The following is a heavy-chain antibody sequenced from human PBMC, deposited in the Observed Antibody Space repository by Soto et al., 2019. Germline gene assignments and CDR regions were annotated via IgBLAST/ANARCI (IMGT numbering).Heavy chain of an antibody. D-gene: IGHD6-19*01. CDR2: IYPGDSDT. CDR3: ARLGCGDTYMAVAGSPLCNWFDP. CDR1: GYSFTSYW. J-gene: IGHJ5*02. V-gene: IGHV5-51*01. Sequence: PGESLKISCKGSGYSFTSYWIGWVRQMPGKGLEWMGIIYPGDSDTRYSPSFQGQVTISADKSISTAYLQWSSLKASDTAMYYCARLGCGDTYMAVAGSPLCNWFDPWGQGTLVTVSS.